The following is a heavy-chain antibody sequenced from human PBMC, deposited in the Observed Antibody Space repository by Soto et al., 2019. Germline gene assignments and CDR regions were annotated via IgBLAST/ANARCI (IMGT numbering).Heavy chain of an antibody. Sequence: SETLSLTCTVSGGSISSYYWSWIRQPPGKGLEWIGFISYSGSTSYNPSLKSRLTISVDTSKNQFSLRLSSVSAADTAVYYCARYSGTYYVYWGQGTLVTVS. CDR1: GGSISSYY. D-gene: IGHD1-26*01. CDR2: ISYSGST. J-gene: IGHJ4*02. CDR3: ARYSGTYYVY. V-gene: IGHV4-59*01.